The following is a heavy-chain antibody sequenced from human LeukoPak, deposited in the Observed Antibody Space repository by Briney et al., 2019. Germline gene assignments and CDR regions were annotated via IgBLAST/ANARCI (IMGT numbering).Heavy chain of an antibody. Sequence: GGSLRLSCAVSGFAFGSEAMSWVRQAPGKGLEWVSVVYSGGTTYYADSVKGRFTISKDNSNNTLYLQMNSLRAEDTAVYYCTSRVVVPAAISDYWGQGTLVTVSS. V-gene: IGHV3-53*01. CDR3: TSRVVVPAAISDY. J-gene: IGHJ4*02. CDR2: VYSGGTT. D-gene: IGHD2-2*01. CDR1: GFAFGSEA.